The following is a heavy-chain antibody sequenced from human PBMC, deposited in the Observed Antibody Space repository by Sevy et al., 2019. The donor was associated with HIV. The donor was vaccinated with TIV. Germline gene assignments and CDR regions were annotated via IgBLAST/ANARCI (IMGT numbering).Heavy chain of an antibody. CDR3: ARVERYYGSGSYPDEYFQN. V-gene: IGHV4-4*07. J-gene: IGHJ1*01. CDR1: GGSISSYY. Sequence: SETLSLTCTVSGGSISSYYWSWIRQPAGKGLEWIGRIYTSGSTNYNPSLKSRVTMSVDTSKNQFSLKLSTVTAADTAVYYCARVERYYGSGSYPDEYFQNWGQGTLVTVSS. CDR2: IYTSGST. D-gene: IGHD3-10*01.